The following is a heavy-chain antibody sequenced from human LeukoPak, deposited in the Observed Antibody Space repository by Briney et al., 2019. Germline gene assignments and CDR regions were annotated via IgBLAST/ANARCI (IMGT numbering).Heavy chain of an antibody. CDR2: ISYDGSNK. CDR1: GFTFSSYG. Sequence: GGSLRLSCAASGFTFSSYGMHWVRQAPGKGLEWVAVISYDGSNKYYADSVKGRFTISGDNSKNTLYLQMNSLRAEDTAVYYCAKGSYDYGDQGYFQHWGQGTLVTVSS. D-gene: IGHD4-17*01. CDR3: AKGSYDYGDQGYFQH. V-gene: IGHV3-30*18. J-gene: IGHJ1*01.